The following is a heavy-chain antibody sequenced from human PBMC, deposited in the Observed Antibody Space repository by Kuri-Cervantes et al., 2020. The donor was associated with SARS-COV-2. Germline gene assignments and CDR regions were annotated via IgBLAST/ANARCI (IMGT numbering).Heavy chain of an antibody. CDR2: IYPGDSDT. J-gene: IGHJ4*02. Sequence: KVSCKGSGYSFTSYWIGWVRQMPGKGLEWMGIIYPGDSDTRYSPSFQGQATISADKSISTAYLQWSSLKASDTAMYYCATSGKEEWELLGFDYWGQGTLVTVSS. V-gene: IGHV5-51*01. D-gene: IGHD1-26*01. CDR1: GYSFTSYW. CDR3: ATSGKEEWELLGFDY.